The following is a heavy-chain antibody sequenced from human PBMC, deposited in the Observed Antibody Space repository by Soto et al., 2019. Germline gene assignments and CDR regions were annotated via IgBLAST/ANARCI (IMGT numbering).Heavy chain of an antibody. CDR1: GGTLSDHG. CDR3: ARGVYGSGNYYTGPSAFDI. J-gene: IGHJ3*02. D-gene: IGHD3-10*01. Sequence: QVQLEQSGAEVKKPGSSVKISCKASGGTLSDHGVSWLRQAPGQGLEWVGGTIPVFNTANYAPKFQGRVTIAPDKSTNIAYMELGSLRSADTAFYYCARGVYGSGNYYTGPSAFDIWGQVTLVIVSS. CDR2: TIPVFNTA. V-gene: IGHV1-69*06.